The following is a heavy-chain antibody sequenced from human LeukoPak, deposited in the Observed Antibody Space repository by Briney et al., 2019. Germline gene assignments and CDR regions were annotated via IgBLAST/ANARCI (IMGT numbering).Heavy chain of an antibody. CDR3: ARHLTPFYYYDSSGYYFEY. Sequence: PSETLSLTCTVSGGSISNYYWSWIRQPPGKGLEWIGYIYYSGSTNYNPSLKSRVTISVDTSKNQFSLKLSSVTAADTAVYHCARHLTPFYYYDSSGYYFEYWGQGTLVTVSS. J-gene: IGHJ4*02. D-gene: IGHD3-22*01. V-gene: IGHV4-59*08. CDR2: IYYSGST. CDR1: GGSISNYY.